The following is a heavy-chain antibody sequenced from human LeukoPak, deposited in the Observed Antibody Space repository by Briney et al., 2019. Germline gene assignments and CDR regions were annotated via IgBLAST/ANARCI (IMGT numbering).Heavy chain of an antibody. CDR1: GYTFTNYD. CDR3: TRVWTY. D-gene: IGHD1-1*01. J-gene: IGHJ4*02. Sequence: ASVKVSCKTSGYTFTNYDINWVRQAAAQGSGWMGWVNPDSSDTGFAQKFQGRLTITTNTSARIAYMEMSGLTPEDTAVYYCTRVWTYWGPGSLVAVPS. CDR2: VNPDSSDT. V-gene: IGHV1-8*01.